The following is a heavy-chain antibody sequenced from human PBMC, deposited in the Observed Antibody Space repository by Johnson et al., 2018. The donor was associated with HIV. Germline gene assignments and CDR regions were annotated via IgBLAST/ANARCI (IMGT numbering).Heavy chain of an antibody. D-gene: IGHD1-1*01. Sequence: EVQLVESGGGLVQSGGSLRLSCGASGFSVSNNYMNWVRQTPGKGLAWVSAVSAGGDNTYYADSVEGRFTISRDNSKNTLYLQMNSLRAEDTAVYYCATSTASDALDIWGQGTMVTVSS. CDR3: ATSTASDALDI. CDR1: GFSVSNNY. J-gene: IGHJ3*02. V-gene: IGHV3-23*04. CDR2: SAGGDNT.